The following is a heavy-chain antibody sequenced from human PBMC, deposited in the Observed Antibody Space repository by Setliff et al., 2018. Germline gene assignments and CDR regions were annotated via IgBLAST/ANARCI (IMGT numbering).Heavy chain of an antibody. CDR3: ARDRGSGSYFLRYFDY. Sequence: ASVKVSCKASGYTFTSYYMHWVRQAPGQGLEWMGIINPSGGSTSYAQKFQGRVTMTRDTSTSTVYMELSSLRSEDTAVYYCARDRGSGSYFLRYFDYWGRGTLVTVSS. V-gene: IGHV1-46*01. D-gene: IGHD1-26*01. CDR1: GYTFTSYY. CDR2: INPSGGST. J-gene: IGHJ4*02.